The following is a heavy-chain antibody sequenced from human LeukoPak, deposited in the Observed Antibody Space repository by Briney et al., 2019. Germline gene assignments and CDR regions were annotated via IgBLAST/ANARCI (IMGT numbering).Heavy chain of an antibody. D-gene: IGHD3-3*01. J-gene: IGHJ4*02. Sequence: GGSLRLSCAASRFTFSTYGMSWVRQAPGKGLEWVSSISGSGGSTNYADSVKGRFTISRDNSKNTLYLQMNSLRAEDTAVYYCARTPYYDFWSGSEQYYFDYWGQGTLVTVSS. V-gene: IGHV3-23*01. CDR2: ISGSGGST. CDR3: ARTPYYDFWSGSEQYYFDY. CDR1: RFTFSTYG.